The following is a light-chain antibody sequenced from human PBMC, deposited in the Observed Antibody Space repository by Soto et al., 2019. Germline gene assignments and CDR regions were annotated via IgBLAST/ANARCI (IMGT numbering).Light chain of an antibody. J-gene: IGKJ1*01. CDR3: IVPTSHPRT. Sequence: VSSTVKDRVTITCRASQGITNDLGWYQQKPGKAPKRLIYAASSLQSGVPSRFSGSGSGTEFTLTISILQAEDVATYCCIVPTSHPRTSGQGT. CDR1: QGITND. V-gene: IGKV1-17*01. CDR2: AAS.